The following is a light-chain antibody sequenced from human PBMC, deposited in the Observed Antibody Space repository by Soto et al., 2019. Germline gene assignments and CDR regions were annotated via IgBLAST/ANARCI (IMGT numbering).Light chain of an antibody. CDR2: EVT. J-gene: IGLJ1*01. Sequence: QFALTQPPSASGSPGQSVTISCSGTSSDVGGYNYVSWYQQHPGKAPKLMIYEVTKRPSGVPDRFSGSKSGNTASLTVSGLRAEDEADYYCSSYAGSTDYVFGTGTKVTVL. V-gene: IGLV2-8*01. CDR1: SSDVGGYNY. CDR3: SSYAGSTDYV.